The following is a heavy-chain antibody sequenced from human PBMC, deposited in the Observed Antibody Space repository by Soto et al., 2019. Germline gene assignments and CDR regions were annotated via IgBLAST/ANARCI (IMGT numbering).Heavy chain of an antibody. CDR2: ISFDGSNK. J-gene: IGHJ4*02. Sequence: GGSLRLSCAASGFNFGNYAISWVRRAPGKGLEWVAVISFDGSNKYYADSVKGRFTVSRDNSKNTLFLQLDSLITDDTAVYYSAYPLTGELFPEALGYWGQGTLVTVSS. V-gene: IGHV3-30*03. CDR1: GFNFGNYA. D-gene: IGHD7-27*01. CDR3: AYPLTGELFPEALGY.